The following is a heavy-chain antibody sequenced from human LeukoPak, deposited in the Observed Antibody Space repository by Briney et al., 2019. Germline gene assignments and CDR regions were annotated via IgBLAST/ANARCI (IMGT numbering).Heavy chain of an antibody. Sequence: ASVKVSCKASGGTFSSYAISWVRQAPGQGLEWMGWISVYNGNTNYAQKLQGRVTMTTDTSTSTAYMELRSLRSDDTAVYYCARDYYDSSGYNSGFDYWGQGTLVTVSS. V-gene: IGHV1-18*01. CDR1: GGTFSSYA. J-gene: IGHJ4*02. D-gene: IGHD3-22*01. CDR3: ARDYYDSSGYNSGFDY. CDR2: ISVYNGNT.